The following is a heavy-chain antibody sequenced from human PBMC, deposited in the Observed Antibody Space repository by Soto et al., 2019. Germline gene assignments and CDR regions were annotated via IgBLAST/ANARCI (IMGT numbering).Heavy chain of an antibody. D-gene: IGHD4-4*01. CDR2: ISSSSSYI. CDR3: ARAIDYSNPRGAFDI. Sequence: EVQLVESGGGLVKPGGSLRLSCAASGFTFSSYSMNWVRQAPGKGLEWVSSISSSSSYIYYADSVKGRFTISRDNAKNSLYLQMNSLRAEDTAVYYCARAIDYSNPRGAFDIWGQGTMVTVSS. J-gene: IGHJ3*02. CDR1: GFTFSSYS. V-gene: IGHV3-21*01.